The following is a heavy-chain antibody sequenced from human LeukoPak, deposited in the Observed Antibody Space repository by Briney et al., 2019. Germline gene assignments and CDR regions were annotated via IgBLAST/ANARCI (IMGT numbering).Heavy chain of an antibody. CDR2: IYYIGST. D-gene: IGHD3-10*01. CDR3: ARARNYYGSGSYYYFDF. CDR1: GFSISSYS. V-gene: IGHV4-59*01. J-gene: IGHJ4*02. Sequence: PAETLSLTCAASGFSISSYSVSWIRQPPGKGLEWIAYIYYIGSTNYNPSLKRRVTISVDTSKTQLSLKLSSVTAADTAVYYCARARNYYGSGSYYYFDFWGQGTLVTVFS.